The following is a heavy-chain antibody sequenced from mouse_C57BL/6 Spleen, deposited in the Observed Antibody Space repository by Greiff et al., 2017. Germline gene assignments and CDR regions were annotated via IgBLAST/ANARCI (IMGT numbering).Heavy chain of an antibody. J-gene: IGHJ3*01. CDR1: GYTFTEYT. D-gene: IGHD2-4*01. V-gene: IGHV1-62-2*01. CDR2: FYPGSGSI. CDR3: ARHEGYDYGGFAY. Sequence: VQLQQSGAELVKPGASVKLSCKASGYTFTEYTIHWVKQRSGQGLEWIGWFYPGSGSIKYNEKFKDKATLTVDKSSSPVYLELSRLTAEDSTVYFCARHEGYDYGGFAYWGQGTLVTVSA.